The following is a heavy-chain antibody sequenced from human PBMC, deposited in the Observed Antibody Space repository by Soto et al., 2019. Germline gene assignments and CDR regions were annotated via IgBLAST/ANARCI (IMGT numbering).Heavy chain of an antibody. CDR3: AKVMVKTWFDP. J-gene: IGHJ5*02. CDR1: GFTFSSYA. V-gene: IGHV3-23*01. D-gene: IGHD5-18*01. Sequence: GGSLRLSCAASGFTFSSYAMSWVRQAPGKGLEWVSAISGSGGSTNYADSVKGRFTISRDNSQNKLYLQISSLRAEDKAVYYCAKVMVKTWFDPWGQGTLVTVSS. CDR2: ISGSGGST.